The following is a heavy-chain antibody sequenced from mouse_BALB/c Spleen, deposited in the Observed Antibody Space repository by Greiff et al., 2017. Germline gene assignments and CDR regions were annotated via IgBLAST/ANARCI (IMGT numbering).Heavy chain of an antibody. CDR2: IWAGGST. D-gene: IGHD1-1*01. Sequence: QVQLKESGPGLVAPSQSLSITCTVSGFSLTSYGVHWVRQPPGKGLEWLGVIWAGGSTNYNSALMSRLSISKDNSKSQVFLKMNSLQTDDTAMYYCASPHYYGSSYPFAYWGQGTLGTVSA. CDR3: ASPHYYGSSYPFAY. CDR1: GFSLTSYG. V-gene: IGHV2-9*02. J-gene: IGHJ3*01.